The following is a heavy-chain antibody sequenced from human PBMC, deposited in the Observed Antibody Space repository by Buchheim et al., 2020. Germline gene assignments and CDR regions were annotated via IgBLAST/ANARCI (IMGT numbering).Heavy chain of an antibody. V-gene: IGHV3-74*03. CDR1: GFSFSTYG. CDR3: ARVRGGYSYDAFDI. J-gene: IGHJ3*02. Sequence: EVQLLESGGGLVQPGGSLRLSCAASGFSFSTYGMHWFRQAPGKGLVWVSRIITDGSTTTYADSVKGRFTISGASAKHTLYLQMNSLRAEDTAVYYCARVRGGYSYDAFDIWGQGT. CDR2: IITDGSTT. D-gene: IGHD5-18*01.